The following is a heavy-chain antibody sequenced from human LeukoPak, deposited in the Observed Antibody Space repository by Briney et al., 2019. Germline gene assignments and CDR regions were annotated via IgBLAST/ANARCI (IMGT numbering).Heavy chain of an antibody. CDR2: ISTSSSYI. D-gene: IGHD4-17*01. J-gene: IGHJ4*02. CDR1: GFTFNGYS. CDR3: PRNRGDPSYFDY. V-gene: IGHV3-21*01. Sequence: GGALRLSCAASGFTFNGYSMNWVRQAPGKGLEWVSSISTSSSYIYYADSVKGRFTISRNNPQNSLYLQMNSLRAEDTAVYYCPRNRGDPSYFDYWGQGTLVTVSS.